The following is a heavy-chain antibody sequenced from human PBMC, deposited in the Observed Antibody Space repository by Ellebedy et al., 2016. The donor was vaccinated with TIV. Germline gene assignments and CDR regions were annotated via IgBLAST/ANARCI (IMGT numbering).Heavy chain of an antibody. J-gene: IGHJ5*02. CDR3: ARDWGDIVVVVAATPVWFDP. V-gene: IGHV3-30-3*01. CDR1: GFTFSSYA. D-gene: IGHD2-15*01. Sequence: GESLKISCAASGFTFSSYAMHWVRQAPGKGLEWVAVISYDGSNKYYADSVKGRFTISRDNSKNTLYLQMNSLRAEDTAVYYCARDWGDIVVVVAATPVWFDPWGQGTLVTVSS. CDR2: ISYDGSNK.